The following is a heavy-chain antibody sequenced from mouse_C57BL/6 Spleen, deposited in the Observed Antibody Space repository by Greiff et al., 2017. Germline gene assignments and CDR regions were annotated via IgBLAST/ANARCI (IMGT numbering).Heavy chain of an antibody. CDR3: ARWDYYGSSSVYFDY. D-gene: IGHD1-1*01. J-gene: IGHJ2*01. CDR1: GYTFTSYG. Sequence: VQLQQSGAELARPGASVKLSCKASGYTFTSYGISWVKQRTGQGLEWIGEIYPRSGNTYYNEKFKGKATLTADKSSSTAYMELRSLTSEDSAVYFCARWDYYGSSSVYFDYWGQGTTLTVSS. V-gene: IGHV1-81*01. CDR2: IYPRSGNT.